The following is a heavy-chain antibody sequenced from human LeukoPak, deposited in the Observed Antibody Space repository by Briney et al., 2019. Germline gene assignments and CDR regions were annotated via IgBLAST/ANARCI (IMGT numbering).Heavy chain of an antibody. CDR1: GGSISSSNW. CDR3: ARGASLPDPKWIPNPIDY. Sequence: SGTLSLTCAVSGGSISSSNWWSWVRQPPGKGLEWIGEIYHSGSTNYDPSLKSRVTISVDKSKNQFSLKLSSVTAADTAVYYCARGASLPDPKWIPNPIDYWGQGTLVTVSS. V-gene: IGHV4-4*02. D-gene: IGHD5-12*01. CDR2: IYHSGST. J-gene: IGHJ4*02.